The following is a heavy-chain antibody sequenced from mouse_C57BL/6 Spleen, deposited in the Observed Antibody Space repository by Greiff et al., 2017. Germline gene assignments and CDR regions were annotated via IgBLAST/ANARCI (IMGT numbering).Heavy chain of an antibody. CDR2: ISYSGST. CDR3: ARRHYSNYWFAD. Sequence: EVQLQESGPGMVKPSQSLSLTCTVTGYSITSGYDWHWIRHFPGNKLEWMGYISYSGSTNYNPSLKSRISITHDTSKNHFFLTLNSVTTEDTATYYCARRHYSNYWFADWGQGTLVTVSA. J-gene: IGHJ3*01. V-gene: IGHV3-1*01. CDR1: GYSITSGYD. D-gene: IGHD2-5*01.